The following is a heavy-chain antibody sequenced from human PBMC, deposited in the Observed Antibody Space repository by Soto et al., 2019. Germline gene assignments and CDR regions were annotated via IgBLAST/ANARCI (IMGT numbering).Heavy chain of an antibody. J-gene: IGHJ6*02. D-gene: IGHD3-10*01. Sequence: GGSLRLSCAASGLTFSSYWMHWVRQAPGKGLVWVSRINSDGSSTSYADSVKGRFTISRDNAKNTLYLQMNSLRAEDTAVYYCARGVYYGSGSYLRVATRLYGMDVWGQGTTVTVSS. V-gene: IGHV3-74*01. CDR2: INSDGSST. CDR3: ARGVYYGSGSYLRVATRLYGMDV. CDR1: GLTFSSYW.